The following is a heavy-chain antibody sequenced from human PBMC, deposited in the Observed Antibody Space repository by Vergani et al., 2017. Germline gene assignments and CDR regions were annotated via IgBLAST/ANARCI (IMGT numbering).Heavy chain of an antibody. V-gene: IGHV3-33*01. D-gene: IGHD1-14*01. CDR3: ARDLRLLYNRFDP. Sequence: QVQLVESGGGVVQPGRSLRLSCAASGFTFNQYGMHWVRQAPGKGLEWVAVKWYDGNNKQYAESVKGRVTISRDNSKSTMYLQMNSLRDEDTGVYYCARDLRLLYNRFDPWGQGTLVTVSS. CDR2: KWYDGNNK. CDR1: GFTFNQYG. J-gene: IGHJ5*02.